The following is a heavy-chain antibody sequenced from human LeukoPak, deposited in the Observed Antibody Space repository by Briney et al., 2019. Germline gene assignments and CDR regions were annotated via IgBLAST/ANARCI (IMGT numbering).Heavy chain of an antibody. J-gene: IGHJ4*02. CDR3: ATSRGYCSSASCTPFDY. CDR2: INPNSGGT. V-gene: IGHV1-2*02. D-gene: IGHD2-2*01. Sequence: ASVKVSCKASGYTFTRYYIHWVRQAPGQGLGWMGWINPNSGGTNYAQKFQGRVTMTRDTSISTAYMELSRLRSDDTAVFYCATSRGYCSSASCTPFDYWGQGTLVTVSS. CDR1: GYTFTRYY.